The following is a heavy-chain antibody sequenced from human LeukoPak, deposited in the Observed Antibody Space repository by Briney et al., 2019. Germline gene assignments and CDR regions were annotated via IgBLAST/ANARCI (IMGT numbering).Heavy chain of an antibody. D-gene: IGHD5-12*01. CDR2: ISAYNGNT. Sequence: ASVKVSCKASGYTFTSYGISWVRQAPGQGLEWMGWISAYNGNTNYAQKLQGRVTMTTDTSTSTAYMELRSLGSDDTAVYYCARQVIVATIPAYYYYGMDVWGQGTTVTVSS. CDR1: GYTFTSYG. J-gene: IGHJ6*02. CDR3: ARQVIVATIPAYYYYGMDV. V-gene: IGHV1-18*01.